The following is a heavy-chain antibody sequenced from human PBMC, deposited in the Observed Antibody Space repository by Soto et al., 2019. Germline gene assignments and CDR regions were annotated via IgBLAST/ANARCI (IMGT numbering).Heavy chain of an antibody. CDR2: ISGSGGST. CDR3: VSRNYGGSFDY. CDR1: GFTFSSYA. Sequence: GGSLRLSCAASGFTFSSYAMNWVRQAPGKGLEWVSGISGSGGSTYYADSVKGRFTISRDNSKNTLYLQMNSLRAEDTAVYYCVSRNYGGSFDYWGQGTLVTVSS. D-gene: IGHD1-7*01. V-gene: IGHV3-23*01. J-gene: IGHJ4*02.